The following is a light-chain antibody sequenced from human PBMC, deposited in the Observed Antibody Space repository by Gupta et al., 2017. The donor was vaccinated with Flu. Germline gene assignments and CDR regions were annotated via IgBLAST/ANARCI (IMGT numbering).Light chain of an antibody. Sequence: VTLGEPASISCRSSQSLLTINGHNYLDWYVQKPGQPPQLLLYLVSNRASGVPDRFSGSGSGTSFTLDISRVEAEDVGVYYCRQALKTPLTFGGGTKVEIK. CDR1: QSLLTINGHNY. CDR2: LVS. CDR3: RQALKTPLT. J-gene: IGKJ4*01. V-gene: IGKV2-28*01.